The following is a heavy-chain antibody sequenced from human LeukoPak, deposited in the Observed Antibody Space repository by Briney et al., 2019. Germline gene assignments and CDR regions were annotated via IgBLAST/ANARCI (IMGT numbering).Heavy chain of an antibody. Sequence: GGSLRLSCAASGFTFSSYWMHWARQAPGKGLVWVSHINSDGSNTNYADYVKGRFTISRDNAKNTLYLQLNSLRAEDTAVYYCAREVGHYYGMDVWGQGTTVTVSS. J-gene: IGHJ6*02. CDR1: GFTFSSYW. V-gene: IGHV3-74*01. CDR3: AREVGHYYGMDV. D-gene: IGHD2-15*01. CDR2: INSDGSNT.